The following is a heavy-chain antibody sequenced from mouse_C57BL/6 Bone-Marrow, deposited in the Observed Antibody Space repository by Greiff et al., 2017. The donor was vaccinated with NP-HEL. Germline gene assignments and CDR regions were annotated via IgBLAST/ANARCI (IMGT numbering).Heavy chain of an antibody. CDR2: IDPENGDT. V-gene: IGHV14-4*01. Sequence: VQLQQSGAELVRPGASVKLSCTASGFNIKDDYMHWVKQRPEQGLEWIGWIDPENGDTEYASKFQGKATITADTSSNTAYLQLSSLTSEDTAVYYCTLYLYVDYWGQGTTLTVSS. J-gene: IGHJ2*01. D-gene: IGHD5-5*01. CDR3: TLYLYVDY. CDR1: GFNIKDDY.